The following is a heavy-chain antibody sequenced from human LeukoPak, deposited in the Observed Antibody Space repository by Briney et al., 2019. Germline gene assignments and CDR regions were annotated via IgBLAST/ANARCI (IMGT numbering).Heavy chain of an antibody. CDR3: ARDQVYIAVAGFHY. CDR1: GYTFTSYG. J-gene: IGHJ4*02. D-gene: IGHD6-19*01. Sequence: ASVKVSCKASGYTFTSYGISWVRQAPGQGLEWMGWISAYNGNTNYAQKLQGRVTMTTDTSTSTAYMELRSLRSDDTAVYYCARDQVYIAVAGFHYWGQGTLVTVSS. V-gene: IGHV1-18*01. CDR2: ISAYNGNT.